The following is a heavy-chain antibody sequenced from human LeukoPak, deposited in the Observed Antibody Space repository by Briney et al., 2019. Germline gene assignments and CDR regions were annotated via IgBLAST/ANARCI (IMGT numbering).Heavy chain of an antibody. V-gene: IGHV3-11*06. CDR1: GGSFSGYY. CDR3: AREWDGGFDY. J-gene: IGHJ4*02. Sequence: LSLTCAVYGGSFSGYYWSWIRQPPGKGLEWVSFISSSSSYKYYADSVKGRFTISRDNAKNSLYLQMNSLRAEDTAVYYCAREWDGGFDYWGQGTLVTVSS. D-gene: IGHD1-26*01. CDR2: ISSSSSYK.